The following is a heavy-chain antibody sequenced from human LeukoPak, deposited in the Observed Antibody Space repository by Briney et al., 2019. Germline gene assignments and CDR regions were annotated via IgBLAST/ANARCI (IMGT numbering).Heavy chain of an antibody. J-gene: IGHJ4*02. D-gene: IGHD2-2*02. V-gene: IGHV3-66*03. CDR2: IYNSGNT. Sequence: PGGSLRLSCAASGFLVRHNYMSWVRQAPGRGLEWVSIIYNSGNTDYADSVKGRFTISRDNSKNTLYLQMNSLRAEDTAVYYCARDRMQSSTSCYMDYWGQGTLVTVSS. CDR3: ARDRMQSSTSCYMDY. CDR1: GFLVRHNY.